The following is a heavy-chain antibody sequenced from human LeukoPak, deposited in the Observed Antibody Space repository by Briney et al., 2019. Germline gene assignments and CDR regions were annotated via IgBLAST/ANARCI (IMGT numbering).Heavy chain of an antibody. J-gene: IGHJ4*02. Sequence: GGSLRLSCAASGFTFTTYDMSWVRQAPGKGLEWVSAIIGSGGSTYYADSVKGRFTISRDNSKNTLYLQMNSLRAEDTAVYYCAKGTYYYDSSGYYGGYYFDYWGQGTLVTVSS. CDR2: IIGSGGST. CDR3: AKGTYYYDSSGYYGGYYFDY. D-gene: IGHD3-22*01. CDR1: GFTFTTYD. V-gene: IGHV3-23*01.